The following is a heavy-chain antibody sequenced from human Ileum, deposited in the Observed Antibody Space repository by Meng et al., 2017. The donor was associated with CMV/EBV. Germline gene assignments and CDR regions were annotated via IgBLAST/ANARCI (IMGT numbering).Heavy chain of an antibody. J-gene: IGHJ4*02. CDR3: AKGTLVPVAYSSAMHY. D-gene: IGHD2-2*01. V-gene: IGHV3-23*01. Sequence: VELFEAGVTLVQLGGTRGLSSAASGFTVTYRGIDWVRQSPGKGLEWVSVIRGTETFYVDSVKGRFTISRDNSKNTVYLQMNRLRSDDTAMYYCAKGTLVPVAYSSAMHYWGQGTLVTVSS. CDR2: IRGTET. CDR1: GFTVTYRG.